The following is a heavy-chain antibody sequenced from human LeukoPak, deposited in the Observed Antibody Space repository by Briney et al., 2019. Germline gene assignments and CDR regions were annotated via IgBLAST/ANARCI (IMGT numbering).Heavy chain of an antibody. CDR1: GYTLTELS. V-gene: IGHV1-24*01. CDR2: FDPEDGET. D-gene: IGHD2-2*01. CDR3: ATGNPPPPVVPAAYNWFDP. Sequence: ASVKVSCKVSGYTLTELSMHWVRQAPGKGLEWMGGFDPEDGETIYAQKFQGRVTMTEDTSTDTAYMELSSLRSEDTAVYYCATGNPPPPVVPAAYNWFDPWGQGTLVTVSS. J-gene: IGHJ5*02.